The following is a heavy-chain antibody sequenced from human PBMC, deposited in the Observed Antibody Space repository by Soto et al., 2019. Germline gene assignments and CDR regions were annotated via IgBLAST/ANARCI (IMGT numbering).Heavy chain of an antibody. CDR1: GGSISSYY. Sequence: SETLSLTCTVSGGSISSYYWSWILQPPGKGLEWIGYIYYSGSTNYNPSLKSRVTISVDTSKNQFSLKLSSVTAADTAVYYCARQEGYCSGGSCYSAFDIWGQGTMVTVSS. CDR3: ARQEGYCSGGSCYSAFDI. CDR2: IYYSGST. D-gene: IGHD2-15*01. V-gene: IGHV4-59*08. J-gene: IGHJ3*02.